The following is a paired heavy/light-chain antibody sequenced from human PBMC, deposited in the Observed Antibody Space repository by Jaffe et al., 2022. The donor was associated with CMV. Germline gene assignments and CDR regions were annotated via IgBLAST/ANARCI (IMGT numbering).Light chain of an antibody. V-gene: IGKV1-39*01. CDR2: AAS. CDR1: QNVDTY. CDR3: QESYSSPQFT. J-gene: IGKJ4*01. Sequence: DIRVTQSPSSLSASLGDRVTITCRTSQNVDTYLNWYRQEPGKAPELLIYAASSLQSGVPSRFSGSGSETDFTLTISSLQPEDFVIYYCQESYSSPQFTFGGGTKVQIK.
Heavy chain of an antibody. J-gene: IGHJ6*03. D-gene: IGHD1-20*01. CDR3: ARRYVSNGYYYYMDV. V-gene: IGHV5-51*01. CDR2: IYPGDSET. CDR1: GYSFTNYW. Sequence: EEQLVQSGAEVKKPGESLKISCKGSGYSFTNYWIGWVRQMPGKGLEWMGIIYPGDSETRYSPSFQGQVTISADKSISTAYLQWSSLKASDTAMYFCARRYVSNGYYYYMDVWGQGTTVTVSS.